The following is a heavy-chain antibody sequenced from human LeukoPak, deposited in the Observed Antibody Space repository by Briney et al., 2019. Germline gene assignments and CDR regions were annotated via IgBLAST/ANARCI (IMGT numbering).Heavy chain of an antibody. D-gene: IGHD4/OR15-4a*01. CDR3: ARETEPLDYGDSTNLGY. V-gene: IGHV3-21*01. CDR2: IGSRTGNI. Sequence: KPGGSLRLSCAASGFTFSSYSMNWVRQAPGKGLEWVAFIGSRTGNIYYADSVKGRFSISRDNAKDSVYLQMNSLRADDTAVYYCARETEPLDYGDSTNLGYWGQGTLVTVSS. J-gene: IGHJ4*02. CDR1: GFTFSSYS.